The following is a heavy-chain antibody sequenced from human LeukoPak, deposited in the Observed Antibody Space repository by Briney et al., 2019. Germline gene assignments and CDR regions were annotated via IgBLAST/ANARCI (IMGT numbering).Heavy chain of an antibody. J-gene: IGHJ4*02. Sequence: GASVKVSCKASGYTFTGYYMHWVRQAPGKGLEWMGGFDPDDGETIYAQKFQGRVTMTEDTSTDTAYMELSSLRSEDTAVYYCATYIVVVTAIQYYFDYWGQGTLVTVSS. V-gene: IGHV1-24*01. CDR3: ATYIVVVTAIQYYFDY. D-gene: IGHD2-21*02. CDR1: GYTFTGYY. CDR2: FDPDDGET.